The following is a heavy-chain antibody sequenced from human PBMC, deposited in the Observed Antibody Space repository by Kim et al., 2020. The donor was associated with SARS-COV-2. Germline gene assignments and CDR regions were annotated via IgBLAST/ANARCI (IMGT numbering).Heavy chain of an antibody. V-gene: IGHV3-49*03. Sequence: GSLRLSCTASGFTFGDYAMSWFRQAPGKGLEWVGFIRSKAYGGTTEYAASVKGRFTISRDDSKSIAYLQMNSLKTEDTAVYYCTRGGARSPYYYDSSGYYGFDYWGQGTLVTVSS. J-gene: IGHJ4*02. CDR1: GFTFGDYA. D-gene: IGHD3-22*01. CDR2: IRSKAYGGTT. CDR3: TRGGARSPYYYDSSGYYGFDY.